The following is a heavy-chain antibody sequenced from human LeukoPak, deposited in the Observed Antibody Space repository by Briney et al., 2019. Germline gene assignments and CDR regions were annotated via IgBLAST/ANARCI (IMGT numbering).Heavy chain of an antibody. CDR1: GFTFSSYA. CDR3: AKSETYYYGSAIDYFDY. CDR2: ISGSGGST. V-gene: IGHV3-23*01. Sequence: GGSLRLSCAASGFTFSSYAMSWVRQAPGKGLEWVSAISGSGGSTYYADSVKGRFTISRDNSKNTLYLQMNSLIAEDTAVYYCAKSETYYYGSAIDYFDYWGQGTLVTVSS. J-gene: IGHJ4*02. D-gene: IGHD3-10*01.